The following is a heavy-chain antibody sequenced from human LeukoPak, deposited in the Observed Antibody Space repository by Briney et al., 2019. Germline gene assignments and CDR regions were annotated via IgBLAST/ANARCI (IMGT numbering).Heavy chain of an antibody. D-gene: IGHD4-17*01. Sequence: SETLSLTCTVSGGSISSYYWSWIRQPPGKGLEWIGYIYYSGSTNYNPSLKSRVTISVDTSKNQFSLKLSSVTAADTAVYYCARDRRFYGRLGIDYYYGMDVWGQGTTVTVSS. CDR3: ARDRRFYGRLGIDYYYGMDV. CDR2: IYYSGST. J-gene: IGHJ6*02. V-gene: IGHV4-59*01. CDR1: GGSISSYY.